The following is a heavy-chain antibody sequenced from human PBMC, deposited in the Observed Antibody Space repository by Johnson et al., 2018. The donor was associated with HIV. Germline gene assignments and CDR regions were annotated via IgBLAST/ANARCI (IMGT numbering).Heavy chain of an antibody. CDR2: IRSKAYGETI. J-gene: IGHJ3*02. Sequence: EVQLVESGGGLVQPGRSLRLSCTASGFTFGDYAMSWFRQAPGKGLEWVGFIRSKAYGETIDYAAPVKGRFTISRDDSKNTLYLQMNSLKTEDMAVYYCTTDVPGGPYYNAFDIWGQGTMVTVSS. CDR3: TTDVPGGPYYNAFDI. CDR1: GFTFGDYA. V-gene: IGHV3-49*03. D-gene: IGHD1-26*01.